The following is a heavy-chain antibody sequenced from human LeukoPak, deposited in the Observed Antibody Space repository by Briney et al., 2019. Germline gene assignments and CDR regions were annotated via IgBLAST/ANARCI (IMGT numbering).Heavy chain of an antibody. Sequence: PSETLSLTCAVHDGSFTGYFWNWIRQSPGKGLEWIGEINHRGSTNYNPSLKSRLTISVDTSKNQFSLRLTSVTAADTGVYFCARDPTTVMTVPWYFDTWGQGTLVTVSS. J-gene: IGHJ4*02. D-gene: IGHD4-11*01. V-gene: IGHV4-34*01. CDR1: DGSFTGYF. CDR3: ARDPTTVMTVPWYFDT. CDR2: INHRGST.